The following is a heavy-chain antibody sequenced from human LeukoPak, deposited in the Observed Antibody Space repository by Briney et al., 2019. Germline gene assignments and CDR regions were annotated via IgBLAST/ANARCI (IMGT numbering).Heavy chain of an antibody. CDR1: GGSFSGYY. CDR2: INHSGST. V-gene: IGHV4-34*01. J-gene: IGHJ4*02. D-gene: IGHD3-3*01. Sequence: SETLSLTCAVYGGSFSGYYWSWIRQPPGKGLEWIGEINHSGSTNYNPSLKSRVTISVDTSKNQFSLKLSSVTAADTAVYYCASGGYDFWNGYYIANDYWGQGTLVTVSS. CDR3: ASGGYDFWNGYYIANDY.